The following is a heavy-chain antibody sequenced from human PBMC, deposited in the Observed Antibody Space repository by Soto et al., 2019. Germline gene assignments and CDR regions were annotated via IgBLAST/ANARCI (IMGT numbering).Heavy chain of an antibody. CDR3: ASARGGYRGYTPLAH. CDR2: INSDGSTT. D-gene: IGHD5-12*01. CDR1: GFTFSSYW. J-gene: IGHJ4*02. V-gene: IGHV3-74*01. Sequence: GGSLRLSCAASGFTFSSYWMHWGRQAPGKGLVWVSLINSDGSTTSYADSVKGRFTISRDNAKNTLYLQMNSLRAEDTAVYYWASARGGYRGYTPLAHGGKGALVTV.